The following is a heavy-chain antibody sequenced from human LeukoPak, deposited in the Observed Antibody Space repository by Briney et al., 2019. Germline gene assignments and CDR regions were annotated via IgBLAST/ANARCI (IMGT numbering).Heavy chain of an antibody. CDR2: ISGSGGST. D-gene: IGHD3-10*01. J-gene: IGHJ6*02. CDR3: QGSYSLYYYCGMDV. CDR1: GFTFSSYA. Sequence: GGSLRLSCAGSGFTFSSYAMSWVRQAPGKGLEWVSAISGSGGSTYYADSVKGRFTISRDNSKNTLYLQMNSLRAEDTAVYYCQGSYSLYYYCGMDVWGQGTTVTVSS. V-gene: IGHV3-23*01.